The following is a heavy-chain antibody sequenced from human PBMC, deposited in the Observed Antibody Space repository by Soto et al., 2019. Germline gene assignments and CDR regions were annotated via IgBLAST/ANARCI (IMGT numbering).Heavy chain of an antibody. D-gene: IGHD3-3*01. V-gene: IGHV3-30-3*01. CDR3: ARPYYDFWTGYPGAFFDY. CDR2: ISYDGSNK. Sequence: QVQLVESGGGVVPPGRSLRLSCAASGFTFSTYSMYWVRQAPGKGLEWVAVISYDGSNKYEADSMKDRFTISRDNSKNKLCLKMNSLRAEDTAVYYCARPYYDFWTGYPGAFFDYWGQGTLVTVSS. CDR1: GFTFSTYS. J-gene: IGHJ4*02.